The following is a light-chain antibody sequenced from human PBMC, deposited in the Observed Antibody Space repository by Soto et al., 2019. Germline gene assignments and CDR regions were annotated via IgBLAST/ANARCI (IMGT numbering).Light chain of an antibody. CDR3: SSYTSRSSLAI. J-gene: IGLJ2*01. CDR1: SSDVGFYKH. V-gene: IGLV2-14*01. Sequence: QSALTQPASVSGSPGQSITISCSGTSSDVGFYKHVSWYQQHPGEAPKLLIYEVTIRPSGVSNRFSGSKSGNTASLTVSGPQAEDEGEDYCSSYTSRSSLAIFGGGTKLTVL. CDR2: EVT.